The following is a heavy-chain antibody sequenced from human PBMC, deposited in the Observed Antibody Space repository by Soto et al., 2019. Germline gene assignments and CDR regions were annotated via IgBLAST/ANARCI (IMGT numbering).Heavy chain of an antibody. V-gene: IGHV3-9*01. CDR3: AKDNRADRWAFDY. J-gene: IGHJ4*02. CDR1: GFTFDVFA. D-gene: IGHD1-26*01. CDR2: ISWNSAMI. Sequence: EVQLVESGGGLVQPGRSLRLSCAASGFTFDVFAMHWVRPAPGKGMEWVSGISWNSAMIGYADSVKGRFTISRDNAKKSIYLQMNSLRPEDTALYCWAKDNRADRWAFDYWGQGTLVSVFS.